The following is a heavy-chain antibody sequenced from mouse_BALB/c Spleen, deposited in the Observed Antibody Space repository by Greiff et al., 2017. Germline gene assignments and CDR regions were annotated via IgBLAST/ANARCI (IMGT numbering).Heavy chain of an antibody. D-gene: IGHD1-1*01. CDR1: GFSLSRYS. Sequence: VQVVESGPGLVAPSQSLSITCTVSGFSLSRYSVHWVRQPPGKGLEWLGMIWGGGSTDYNSALKSRLSISKDNSKSQVFLKMNSLQTDDTAMYYCARRGTDGSSSFDYWGQGTTLTVSS. V-gene: IGHV2-6-4*01. J-gene: IGHJ2*01. CDR2: IWGGGST. CDR3: ARRGTDGSSSFDY.